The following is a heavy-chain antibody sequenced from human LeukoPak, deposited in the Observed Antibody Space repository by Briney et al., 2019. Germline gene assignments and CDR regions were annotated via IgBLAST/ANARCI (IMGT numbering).Heavy chain of an antibody. J-gene: IGHJ4*02. Sequence: ASVKVSCKASGYTFTGYYMHWVRQAPGQGLEWMGWINPNSGGTNYAQKFQGRVTMTRDTSISTAYMELSRLRSDDTAVYYCARHPSGYSYGFDYWGQGTLVTVSS. D-gene: IGHD5-18*01. V-gene: IGHV1-2*02. CDR3: ARHPSGYSYGFDY. CDR2: INPNSGGT. CDR1: GYTFTGYY.